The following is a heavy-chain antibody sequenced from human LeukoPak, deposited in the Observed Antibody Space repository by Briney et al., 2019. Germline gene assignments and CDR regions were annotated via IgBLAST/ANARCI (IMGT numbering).Heavy chain of an antibody. V-gene: IGHV3-30*18. D-gene: IGHD4-17*01. CDR2: ISYDGSNK. CDR3: AKQYIVTTWYWFDS. J-gene: IGHJ5*01. CDR1: GFTFSSYG. Sequence: PGRSLRLSCAASGFTFSSYGMHWVRQAPGKGLEWVAVISYDGSNKYYADSVKGRFTISRDNSKNTLYLQMNSLRAEDTAVYYCAKQYIVTTWYWFDSWGQGTLVTVSS.